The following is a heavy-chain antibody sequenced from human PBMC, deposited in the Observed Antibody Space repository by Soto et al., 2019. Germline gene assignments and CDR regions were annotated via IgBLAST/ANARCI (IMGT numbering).Heavy chain of an antibody. CDR3: ARAVPLVTAPPRLRF. D-gene: IGHD2-15*01. CDR1: GYPFTDYY. J-gene: IGHJ1*01. Sequence: ASVKVSCKASGYPFTDYYIHWVRQAPGQGLEWMGWIYPNSGATNYAQKFQGRVTLTRDTSISTAYMELSRLRSDDTAMYYCARAVPLVTAPPRLRFWGRGTLVTVSS. CDR2: IYPNSGAT. V-gene: IGHV1-2*02.